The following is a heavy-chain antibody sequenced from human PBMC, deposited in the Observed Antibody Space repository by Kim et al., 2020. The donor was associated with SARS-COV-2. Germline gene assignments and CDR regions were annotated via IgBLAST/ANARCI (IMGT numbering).Heavy chain of an antibody. D-gene: IGHD4-4*01. J-gene: IGHJ4*02. CDR3: AKLASYCNPYSHSSY. CDR2: ISNGGYT. CDR1: GFTFSTYA. Sequence: GGSLRLSCAASGFTFSTYAMIWVRQAPGKGLEWVSGISNGGYTYYADSVKGRFTISRDNFKNTLYLQMNSLRAEDTALYYCAKLASYCNPYSHSSYWGQGTLVTVSS. V-gene: IGHV3-23*01.